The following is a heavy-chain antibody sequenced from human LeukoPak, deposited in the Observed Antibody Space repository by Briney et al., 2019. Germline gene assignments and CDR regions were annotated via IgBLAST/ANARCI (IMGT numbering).Heavy chain of an antibody. D-gene: IGHD2-21*02. CDR1: GFIFNTYA. CDR3: ARDAGDCGGDCPRWFDP. CDR2: INPDGTST. J-gene: IGHJ5*02. Sequence: GGSLRLSCAASGFIFNTYAMRWVRQAPGKGLVWVSRINPDGTSTSYADSVKGRFTISRDNAKNTVDLQMNSLRGEDTAVYYCARDAGDCGGDCPRWFDPWGQGTLVTVSS. V-gene: IGHV3-74*01.